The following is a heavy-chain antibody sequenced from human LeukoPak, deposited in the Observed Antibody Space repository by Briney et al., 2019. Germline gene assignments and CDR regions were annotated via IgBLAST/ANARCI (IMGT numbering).Heavy chain of an antibody. V-gene: IGHV1-69*04. CDR3: ARDLWRVAARPYYYYGMDV. Sequence: GASVKVSSKASGGTFISYAISSVRQAPGRGGGWMGRIIPILGIGNYAQMCRGRVRITADNSTSTAYMEVSSQRSEDTAVYDCARDLWRVAARPYYYYGMDVWGQGTTVTVSS. CDR1: GGTFISYA. CDR2: IIPILGIG. D-gene: IGHD6-13*01. J-gene: IGHJ6*02.